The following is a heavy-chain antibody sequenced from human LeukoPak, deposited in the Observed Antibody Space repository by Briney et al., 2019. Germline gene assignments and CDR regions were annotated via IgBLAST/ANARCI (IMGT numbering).Heavy chain of an antibody. D-gene: IGHD3-10*01. CDR2: ISGSGGST. V-gene: IGHV3-23*01. J-gene: IGHJ4*02. Sequence: GGSLRLSCAASGFTFSSYAMSWVRQAPGKGLEWVSAISGSGGSTYYADSVKGRFTISRDNSQNTLYLQMNSLRAEDTAVYYCAKPLRGSGSYSSDYFDYWGQGTLVTVSS. CDR3: AKPLRGSGSYSSDYFDY. CDR1: GFTFSSYA.